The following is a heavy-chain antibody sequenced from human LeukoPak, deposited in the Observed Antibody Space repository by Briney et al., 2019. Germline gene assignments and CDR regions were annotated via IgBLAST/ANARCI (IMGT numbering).Heavy chain of an antibody. CDR1: GFSFSRYW. J-gene: IGHJ4*02. CDR2: INQDVSRI. Sequence: GGSLRLSCAGSGFSFSRYWMAWVRQAPGKGLEWVASINQDVSRIHYVDSVKGRFTISRDNAKNSLLLQVNSLRVEDTAVYYCARLKDDVTKFDYWGQGTLVTVSS. V-gene: IGHV3-7*01. D-gene: IGHD2-8*01. CDR3: ARLKDDVTKFDY.